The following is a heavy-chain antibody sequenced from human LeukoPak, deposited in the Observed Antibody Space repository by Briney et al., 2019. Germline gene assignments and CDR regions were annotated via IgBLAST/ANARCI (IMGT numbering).Heavy chain of an antibody. D-gene: IGHD6-6*01. CDR1: GGSISSGDYY. CDR2: IYYSGST. J-gene: IGHJ4*02. V-gene: IGHV4-30-4*01. CDR3: ASSDYSSSNIDY. Sequence: PSETLSLTCTVSGGSISSGDYYWRWIRQPPGKGLEWIVYIYYSGSTYYNPSLKSRVTISVDTSKNQFSLKLSSVTAADTAVYYCASSDYSSSNIDYWGQGTLATVSS.